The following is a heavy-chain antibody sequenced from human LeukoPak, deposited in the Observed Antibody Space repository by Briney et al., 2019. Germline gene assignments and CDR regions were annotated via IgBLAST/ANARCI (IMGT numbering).Heavy chain of an antibody. Sequence: GGSLRLSCAASGFTFSNYAMSWVRQAPGKGLEWVSGISGSGGRTYYADSVKGRFTISRDNSKNTLYLQMNSLRAEDTAVYYCAKQEVTTTDNWFDPWGQETLVTVSS. CDR1: GFTFSNYA. J-gene: IGHJ5*02. CDR3: AKQEVTTTDNWFDP. V-gene: IGHV3-23*01. CDR2: ISGSGGRT. D-gene: IGHD4-17*01.